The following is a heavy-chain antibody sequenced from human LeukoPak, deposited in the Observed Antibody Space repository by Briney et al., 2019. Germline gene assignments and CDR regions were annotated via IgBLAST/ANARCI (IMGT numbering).Heavy chain of an antibody. CDR1: GGSISGSTYY. CDR3: ARQNGMVGTSFDY. Sequence: SETLSLTCTVSGGSISGSTYYWGWIRQAPGKGLEWIGSIHYSGTTYYNPSLKSRVTISVDTSRNQFSLKLTSVTAAGTAVYYCARQNGMVGTSFDYWGQGSLVTVSS. CDR2: IHYSGTT. J-gene: IGHJ4*02. D-gene: IGHD6-19*01. V-gene: IGHV4-39*01.